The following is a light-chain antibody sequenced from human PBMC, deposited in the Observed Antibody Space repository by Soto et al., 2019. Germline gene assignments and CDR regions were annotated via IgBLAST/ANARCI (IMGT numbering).Light chain of an antibody. Sequence: EIVLTQSPGTLSLSPGERATFSCRASQSVSSNYLAWYQQKPGQAPRLLIYGAFKRATGIPDRFSGSGSGTDFTLTISRMEPEDFAVYYCQQRSNWPPTFGQGTRLEIK. V-gene: IGKV3D-20*02. J-gene: IGKJ5*01. CDR3: QQRSNWPPT. CDR1: QSVSSNY. CDR2: GAF.